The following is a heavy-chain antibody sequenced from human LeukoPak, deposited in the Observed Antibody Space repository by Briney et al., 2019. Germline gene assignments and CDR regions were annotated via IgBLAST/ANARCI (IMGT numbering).Heavy chain of an antibody. Sequence: SETLSLTCTVSGGSTSSSSYYWGWIRQPPGKGLEWIGNIYYSGVTYYNPSLKSRVTISVDTSKNQFSLKLSSVTAADTAVYYCARDNNYYGSGNWFDPWGQGTLVTVSS. D-gene: IGHD3-10*01. CDR2: IYYSGVT. V-gene: IGHV4-39*07. CDR3: ARDNNYYGSGNWFDP. CDR1: GGSTSSSSYY. J-gene: IGHJ5*02.